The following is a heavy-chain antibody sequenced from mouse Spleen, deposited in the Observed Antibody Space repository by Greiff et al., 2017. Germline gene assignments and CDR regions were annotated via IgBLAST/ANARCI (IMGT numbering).Heavy chain of an antibody. CDR1: GYSITSGYY. V-gene: IGHV3-6*01. CDR2: ISYDGSN. D-gene: IGHD1-1*02. J-gene: IGHJ2*01. Sequence: DVKLVESGPGLVKPSQSLSLTCSVTGYSITSGYYWNWIRQFPGNKLEWMGYISYDGSNNYNPSLKNRISITRDTSKNQFFLKLNSVTTEDTATYYCARGGSYPSFDYWGQGTTLTVSS. CDR3: ARGGSYPSFDY.